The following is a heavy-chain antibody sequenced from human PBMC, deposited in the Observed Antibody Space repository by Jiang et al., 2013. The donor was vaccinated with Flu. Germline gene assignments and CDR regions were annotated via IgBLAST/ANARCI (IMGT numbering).Heavy chain of an antibody. V-gene: IGHV1-2*02. J-gene: IGHJ4*02. CDR3: ARETLMRYSSGWYGN. D-gene: IGHD6-19*01. Sequence: VQLVESGAEVKKPGASVKVSCKASGYTFTGYYMHWVRQAPGQGLEWMGWINPNSGGTNYAQKFQGRVTMTRDTSISTAYMELSRLRSDDTAVYYCARETLMRYSSGWYGNWGQGTLVTVSS. CDR2: INPNSGGT. CDR1: GYTFTGYY.